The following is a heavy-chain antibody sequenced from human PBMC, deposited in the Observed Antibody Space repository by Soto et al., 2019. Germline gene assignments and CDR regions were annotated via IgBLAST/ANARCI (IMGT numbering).Heavy chain of an antibody. CDR1: GGSISSSSYY. CDR3: ARHQLRFGPLDYYYYGMDV. J-gene: IGHJ6*02. Sequence: SETLSLTCTVSGGSISSSSYYWGWIRQPPGKGLEWIGSIYYSGSTYYNPSLKSRVTISVDTSKNQFSLKLSSVTAADTAVYYCARHQLRFGPLDYYYYGMDVWGQGTTVTVS. CDR2: IYYSGST. D-gene: IGHD3-10*01. V-gene: IGHV4-39*01.